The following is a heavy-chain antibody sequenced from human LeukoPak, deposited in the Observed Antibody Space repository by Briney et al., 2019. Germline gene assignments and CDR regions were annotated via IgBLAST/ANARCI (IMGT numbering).Heavy chain of an antibody. CDR1: GGSFSGYY. J-gene: IGHJ4*02. V-gene: IGHV4-34*01. CDR2: INHSGST. D-gene: IGHD5-24*01. Sequence: SETLSLTCAVYGGSFSGYYWSWIRQPPGKGLEWIGEINHSGSTNYNPSLKSRVTISVDTSKNQFSLKLSSVTAADTAVYYCARDTVEMATILFDYWGQGTLVTVSS. CDR3: ARDTVEMATILFDY.